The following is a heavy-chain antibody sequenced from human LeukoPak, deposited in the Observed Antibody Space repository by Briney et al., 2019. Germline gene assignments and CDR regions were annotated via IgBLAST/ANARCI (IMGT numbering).Heavy chain of an antibody. D-gene: IGHD6-13*01. CDR1: GGSSSSGSYY. J-gene: IGHJ5*02. CDR3: ARAGYSSSWYWIDP. CDR2: IYTSGST. V-gene: IGHV4-61*02. Sequence: SQTLSLTCTVSGGSSSSGSYYWSWIRQPAGKGLEWIGRIYTSGSTNYNPSLKSRVTISVDTSKNQFSLKLSSVTAADTAVYYCARAGYSSSWYWIDPWGQGTLVTVSS.